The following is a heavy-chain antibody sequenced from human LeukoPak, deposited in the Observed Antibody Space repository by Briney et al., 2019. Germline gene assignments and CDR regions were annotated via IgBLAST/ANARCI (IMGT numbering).Heavy chain of an antibody. D-gene: IGHD3-16*01. CDR2: IKQDGREK. CDR1: GFTFSSYW. Sequence: GGSLRLSCAASGFTFSSYWMSWVRQAPGKGLEWVANIKQDGREKYYVDSVKGRFTISRDNAMNSLYLQMNSLRAEDTAVYYCASNLGGWGSYYMDVWGKGTTVTVFS. CDR3: ASNLGGWGSYYMDV. V-gene: IGHV3-7*01. J-gene: IGHJ6*03.